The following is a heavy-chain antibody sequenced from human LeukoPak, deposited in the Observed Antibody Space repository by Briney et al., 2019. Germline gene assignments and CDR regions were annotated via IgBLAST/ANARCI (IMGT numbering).Heavy chain of an antibody. CDR1: GFTFSSYS. Sequence: GGSLRLSCAASGFTFSSYSMNWVRQAPGKGLEWVSSISSSSSYIYYADSVKGRFTISRDNAKNSLYLQMNSLRAEDTAVYYCASDYYDSSGYYRDAFDIWAKGQWSPSLQ. CDR3: ASDYYDSSGYYRDAFDI. D-gene: IGHD3-22*01. J-gene: IGHJ3*02. V-gene: IGHV3-21*01. CDR2: ISSSSSYI.